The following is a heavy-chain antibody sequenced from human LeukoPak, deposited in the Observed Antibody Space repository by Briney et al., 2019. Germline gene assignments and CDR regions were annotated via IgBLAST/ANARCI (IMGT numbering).Heavy chain of an antibody. CDR2: IGGSSSYT. D-gene: IGHD3-10*01. CDR1: GFTFRDYY. CDR3: ARGSISDYYGSGSYLY. J-gene: IGHJ4*02. V-gene: IGHV3-11*06. Sequence: GGSLRLSCVASGFTFRDYYMSWIRQAPGKGLEWVSYIGGSSSYTNYADSVKGRFTISRDNAKNSLYLQMNSLRAEDTAVYYCARGSISDYYGSGSYLYWGQETLVTVSS.